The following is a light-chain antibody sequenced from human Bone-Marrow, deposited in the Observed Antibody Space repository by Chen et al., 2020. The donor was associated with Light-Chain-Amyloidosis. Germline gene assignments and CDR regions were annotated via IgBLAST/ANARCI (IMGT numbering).Light chain of an antibody. V-gene: IGLV3-25*03. Sequence: SYELTQPHSVSVSPGQTARITCSGDDLPTKYAYWYQQKPGQAPVLVIHRDTERPSGISEQFSGSSSGTTATLTISGVQAEDEADYHCQSADSSGTYEVIFGGGTKLTVL. CDR3: QSADSSGTYEVI. CDR2: RDT. J-gene: IGLJ2*01. CDR1: DLPTKY.